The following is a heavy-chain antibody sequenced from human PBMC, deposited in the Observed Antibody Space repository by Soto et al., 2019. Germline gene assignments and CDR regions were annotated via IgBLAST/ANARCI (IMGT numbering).Heavy chain of an antibody. CDR2: VSPYNGNT. CDR3: LRGGILEANRPYYYYGLDV. Sequence: ASVEVSCKVFGYTFSTYGLSWVRQAPGQGLEWMGWVSPYNGNTYYAPGLQGRVTMTTDTSTNTAYMSLRSLRSDDTAIYSCLRGGILEANRPYYYYGLDVWGQGTPVTASS. D-gene: IGHD1-1*01. J-gene: IGHJ6*02. CDR1: GYTFSTYG. V-gene: IGHV1-18*01.